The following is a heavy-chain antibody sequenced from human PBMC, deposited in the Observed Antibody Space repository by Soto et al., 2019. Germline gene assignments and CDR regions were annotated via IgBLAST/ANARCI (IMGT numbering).Heavy chain of an antibody. CDR3: ASLIGVDVLRDD. D-gene: IGHD2-21*01. CDR1: GYSFTDYF. Sequence: GASVKVSCKASGYSFTDYFVHWVRQAPGQGPEWMGIINPDGGTTGYAQKFQGRVTLTSDTSTNTLYMELRGLTSDDTAVYYCASLIGVDVLRDDWGQGTRVTVSS. V-gene: IGHV1-46*01. CDR2: INPDGGTT. J-gene: IGHJ4*02.